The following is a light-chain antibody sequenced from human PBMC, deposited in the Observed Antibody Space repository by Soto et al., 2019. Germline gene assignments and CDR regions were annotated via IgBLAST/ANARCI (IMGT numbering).Light chain of an antibody. CDR2: LESGGSY. CDR1: SGHSSYI. J-gene: IGLJ3*02. V-gene: IGLV4-60*02. CDR3: ETWDTNPWV. Sequence: QLVLTQSSSASASLGSSVKLTCTLSSGHSSYIIAWHQQQPGKAPRYLMKLESGGSYNKGSGVPDRFSGSSSGADRYLTISNLQFEDEADYYCETWDTNPWVFGGGTQLTVL.